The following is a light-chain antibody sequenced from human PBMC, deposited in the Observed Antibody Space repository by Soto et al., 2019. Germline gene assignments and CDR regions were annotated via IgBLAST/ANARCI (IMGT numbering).Light chain of an antibody. CDR2: AAS. J-gene: IGKJ1*01. CDR1: QSIASY. CDR3: QQNYTSPWT. V-gene: IGKV1-39*01. Sequence: DIQMTQSPSSLSAAVGDRVTITCRASQSIASYLTWYQQKPGKAPKILIYAASNLQSGVPSRFSGSGSGTDFTLTIRSLQPEDFATYYCQQNYTSPWTFGQGTKVEIK.